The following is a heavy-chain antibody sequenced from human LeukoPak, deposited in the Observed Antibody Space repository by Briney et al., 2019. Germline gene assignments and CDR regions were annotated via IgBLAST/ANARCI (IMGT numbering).Heavy chain of an antibody. CDR3: ARSGGNYVAY. CDR2: ISDSGTTM. V-gene: IGHV3-11*01. Sequence: KAGGSLRLSCAASGFTFSDSYMSWIRQAPGKGLEWVSFISDSGTTMYYADSVKGRFTISRDNAKNSLYLQMNSLRTDDTAVHYCARSGGNYVAYWGQGTLVTVSS. J-gene: IGHJ4*02. D-gene: IGHD3-16*01. CDR1: GFTFSDSY.